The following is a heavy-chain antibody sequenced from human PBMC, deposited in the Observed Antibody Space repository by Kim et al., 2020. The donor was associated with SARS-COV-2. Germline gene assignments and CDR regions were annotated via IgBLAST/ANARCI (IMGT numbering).Heavy chain of an antibody. CDR3: ARGNVWSGYTD. Sequence: TNYNPPLKSRVTMSVDTSKNQFSLKLSSVTAADTAVYYCARGNVWSGYTDWGQGTLVTVSS. J-gene: IGHJ4*02. CDR2: T. V-gene: IGHV4-4*06. D-gene: IGHD3-3*01.